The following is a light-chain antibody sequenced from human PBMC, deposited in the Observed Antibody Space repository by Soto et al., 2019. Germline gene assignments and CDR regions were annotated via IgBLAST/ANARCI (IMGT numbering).Light chain of an antibody. V-gene: IGKV3-15*01. Sequence: EIVMTQSPATLSVSPGERATPSCTASQSVSSNLAWYQQKPGQAPRLLIYGAYTRATGIPARFSGSGSGTEFTLTISSLQSEDFAVYYYQQYNNWPPWTFGQGTKVDIK. CDR3: QQYNNWPPWT. J-gene: IGKJ1*01. CDR2: GAY. CDR1: QSVSSN.